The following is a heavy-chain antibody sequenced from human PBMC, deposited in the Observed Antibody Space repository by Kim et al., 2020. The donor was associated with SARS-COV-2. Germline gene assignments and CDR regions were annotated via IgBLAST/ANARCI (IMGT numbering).Heavy chain of an antibody. CDR2: VNNNNNP. CDR1: GFTFSRRA. V-gene: IGHV3-23*05. J-gene: IGHJ4*02. D-gene: IGHD6-19*01. Sequence: GGSLRLSCAASGFTFSRRAMSWLRQVPGKGLEWIASVNNNNNPSYADYVTGRFTVSRDNTKDTFYLQMNSLRADDTALYYCAKDHPSSGWPTFDSWSPGTLVTVST. CDR3: AKDHPSSGWPTFDS.